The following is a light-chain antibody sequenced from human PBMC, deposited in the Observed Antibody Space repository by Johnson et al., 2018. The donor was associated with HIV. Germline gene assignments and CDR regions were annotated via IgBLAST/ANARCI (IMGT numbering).Light chain of an antibody. J-gene: IGLJ1*01. CDR1: SSNIGNNY. CDR3: GTWDSSLSGV. CDR2: DNN. Sequence: QSVLTQPPSVSAAPGQKVTISCSGSSSNIGNNYVSWYQQLPGTAPKLLIYDNNTRPSGIPARFSGSTSGTSATLAITGLQPGDAADYYCGTWDSSLSGVFCTGTKVSVL. V-gene: IGLV1-51*01.